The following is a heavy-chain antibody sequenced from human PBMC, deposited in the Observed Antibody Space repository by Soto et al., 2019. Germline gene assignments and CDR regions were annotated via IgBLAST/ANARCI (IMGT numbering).Heavy chain of an antibody. CDR2: ISYNGNT. CDR3: ARVEDYFDSSGYNH. V-gene: IGHV1-18*04. J-gene: IGHJ5*02. D-gene: IGHD3-22*01. Sequence: ASVKVSCKASGYSFTNYGITWVRQAPGQGLEWMGWISYNGNTNYAQNLQGRVTMTTDTSTNTAYMELRGLSSDDTAVYYCARVEDYFDSSGYNHWGQGTLVTVPS. CDR1: GYSFTNYG.